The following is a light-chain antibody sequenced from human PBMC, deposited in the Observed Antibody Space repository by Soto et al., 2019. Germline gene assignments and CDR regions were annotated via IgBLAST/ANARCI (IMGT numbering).Light chain of an antibody. CDR3: QQYGSSPPIT. J-gene: IGKJ5*01. CDR1: QSVSSSY. V-gene: IGKV3-20*01. Sequence: EIVLTQSPGTLSLSPGERATLSCRATQSVSSSYLAWYQQKPGQAPRLLLYGASSRATGIPDRFSGSGSGTDFTLPISRLEPEDFAAYYCQQYGSSPPITFGQGTRLEIK. CDR2: GAS.